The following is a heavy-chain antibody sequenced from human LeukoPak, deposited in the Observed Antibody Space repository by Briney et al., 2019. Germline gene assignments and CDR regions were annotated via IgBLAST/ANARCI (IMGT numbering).Heavy chain of an antibody. V-gene: IGHV4-39*01. Sequence: SETLSLTCTVSGXSISSSSYYWGWIRQPPGKGLEWIGSIYYSGSTYYNPSLKSRVTISVDTSKNQFSLKLSSVTAADTAVYYCARHVLRYSSGWYYFDYWGQGTLVTVSS. J-gene: IGHJ4*02. D-gene: IGHD6-19*01. CDR1: GXSISSSSYY. CDR2: IYYSGST. CDR3: ARHVLRYSSGWYYFDY.